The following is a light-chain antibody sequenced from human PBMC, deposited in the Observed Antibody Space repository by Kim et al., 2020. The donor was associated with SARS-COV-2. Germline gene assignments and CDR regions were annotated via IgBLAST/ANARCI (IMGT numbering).Light chain of an antibody. CDR3: QQYGSSPYS. CDR2: EAF. CDR1: QSVGSSL. V-gene: IGKV3-20*01. Sequence: EIVLTQSPGTLSLSPGERATLSCRASQSVGSSLLAWYQQKPGQAPRLLIYEAFKRVAGIPDRFSGSGSGTDFTLTISRPEPEDFAMYYCQQYGSSPYSFGHRTKLEIK. J-gene: IGKJ2*03.